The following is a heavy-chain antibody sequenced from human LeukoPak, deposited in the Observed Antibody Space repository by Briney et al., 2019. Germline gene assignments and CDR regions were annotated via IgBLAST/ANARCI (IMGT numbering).Heavy chain of an antibody. D-gene: IGHD3-10*01. Sequence: GGSLRLSCAASGFTFSDYYMSWIRQAPGKGLEWVPYISSSGSTIYYADSVKGRFTISRDNAKNSLYLQMNSLRAEDTAVYYCARDSAACRGCAFDLWGQGTVVTVSS. CDR3: ARDSAACRGCAFDL. V-gene: IGHV3-11*04. J-gene: IGHJ3*01. CDR2: ISSSGSTI. CDR1: GFTFSDYY.